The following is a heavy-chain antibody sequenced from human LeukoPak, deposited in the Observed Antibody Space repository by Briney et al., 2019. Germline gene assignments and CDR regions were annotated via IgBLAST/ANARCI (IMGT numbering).Heavy chain of an antibody. CDR3: ARGGSGSYYKN. CDR2: IYYSGST. Sequence: SETLSLTCTVSGGSISSYYWSWIRQPPGKGLEWIGYIYYSGSTNYNPSLKSRVTISVDTSKNQFSLKLSSVTAADTAVYYCARGGSGSYYKNWGQGTLVTVSS. D-gene: IGHD3-10*01. CDR1: GGSISSYY. J-gene: IGHJ4*02. V-gene: IGHV4-59*01.